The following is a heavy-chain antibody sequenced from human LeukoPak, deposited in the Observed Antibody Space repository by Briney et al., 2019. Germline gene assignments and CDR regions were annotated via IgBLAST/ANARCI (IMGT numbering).Heavy chain of an antibody. J-gene: IGHJ1*01. CDR3: AKSGYYDSSGREYFQH. Sequence: GGSLRLSCAASGFTFSSYAMSWVRQAPGKGLEWVSAISGSGGSTYCADSVKGRFTISRDNSKNTLYLQMNSLRAEDTAVYYCAKSGYYDSSGREYFQHWGQGTLVTVPS. V-gene: IGHV3-23*01. D-gene: IGHD3-22*01. CDR1: GFTFSSYA. CDR2: ISGSGGST.